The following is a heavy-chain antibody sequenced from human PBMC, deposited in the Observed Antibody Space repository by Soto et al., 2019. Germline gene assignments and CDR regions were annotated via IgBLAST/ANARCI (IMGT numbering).Heavy chain of an antibody. V-gene: IGHV1-18*01. CDR1: GGTFSSYT. CDR3: AREGSAPYYYYGMDV. CDR2: ISAYNGNT. D-gene: IGHD6-19*01. J-gene: IGHJ6*02. Sequence: ASVKVSCKASGGTFSSYTISWVRQAPGQGLEWMGWISAYNGNTNYAQKLQGRVTMTTDTSTSTAYMELRSLRSDDTAVYYCAREGSAPYYYYGMDVWGQGTTVTVSS.